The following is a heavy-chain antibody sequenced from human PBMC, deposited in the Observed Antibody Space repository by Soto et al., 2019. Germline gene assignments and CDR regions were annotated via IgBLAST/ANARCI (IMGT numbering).Heavy chain of an antibody. CDR2: ISYDGSNK. CDR1: GFTFSSYG. J-gene: IGHJ4*02. V-gene: IGHV3-30*18. D-gene: IGHD6-19*01. CDR3: AKGRVAGFFDY. Sequence: SLRLSCAASGFTFSSYGMHWVRQAPGKGLEWVAVISYDGSNKYYADSVKGRFTISRDNSKNTLYLQMNSLRAEDTAVYYCAKGRVAGFFDYWGQGTLVTVSS.